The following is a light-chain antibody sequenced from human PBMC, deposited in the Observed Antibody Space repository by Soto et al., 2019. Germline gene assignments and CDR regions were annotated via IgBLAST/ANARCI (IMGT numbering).Light chain of an antibody. J-gene: IGKJ1*01. CDR1: QSVRNSH. V-gene: IGKV3-20*01. Sequence: EIVLTQSPGTLSLSPGERATLSCRASQSVRNSHLAWYQQKPGQPPRLLISRAASRAPGIPDRFSGSGSGTGFTLSISKLEPEDSALYYCQQYGDSPRTFGLGTKVDIK. CDR2: RAA. CDR3: QQYGDSPRT.